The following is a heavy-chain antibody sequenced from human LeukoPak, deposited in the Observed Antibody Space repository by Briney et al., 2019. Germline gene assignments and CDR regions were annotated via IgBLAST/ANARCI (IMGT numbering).Heavy chain of an antibody. CDR1: GESFSGYY. J-gene: IGHJ4*02. D-gene: IGHD4-23*01. CDR3: ARKNGGGYFDY. Sequence: SETLSLTCAVYGESFSGYYWSWIRQPPGKGLEWIGEVNHSGSTNYNPSLKSRVTISVDTSKNQFSLKLSSVTAADTAVYYCARKNGGGYFDYWGQGTLVTVSS. CDR2: VNHSGST. V-gene: IGHV4-34*01.